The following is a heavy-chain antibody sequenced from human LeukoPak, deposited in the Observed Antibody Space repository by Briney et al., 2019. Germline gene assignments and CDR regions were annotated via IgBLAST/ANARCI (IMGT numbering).Heavy chain of an antibody. CDR3: AHSRDGYNEVHFDY. V-gene: IGHV2-5*02. CDR2: IYWDAGK. CDR1: GFSLSSDGVG. J-gene: IGHJ4*02. Sequence: SGPALVKPTQTLTLTCTFSGFSLSSDGVGVGWIRQPPGKALEWLALIYWDAGKRYSPSLKSRLTITKVTSKNQVVLTMTDTDPVDTGTYYCAHSRDGYNEVHFDYWGQGTLVTVSS. D-gene: IGHD5-24*01.